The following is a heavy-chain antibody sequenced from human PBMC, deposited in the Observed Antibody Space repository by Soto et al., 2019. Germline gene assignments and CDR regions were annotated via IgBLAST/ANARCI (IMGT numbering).Heavy chain of an antibody. CDR2: IIPIFGTA. CDR1: GGTFSSYA. D-gene: IGHD3-10*01. V-gene: IGHV1-69*06. J-gene: IGHJ5*02. Sequence: SVKVSCKASGGTFSSYAISWVRQAPGQGLEWMGGIIPIFGTANYAQKFQGRVTITADKSTSTAYMELSSLRSEDTAVYYCARDRGYYGSGSYYNDQRASPQEPFWFDPWGQGTLVTVSS. CDR3: ARDRGYYGSGSYYNDQRASPQEPFWFDP.